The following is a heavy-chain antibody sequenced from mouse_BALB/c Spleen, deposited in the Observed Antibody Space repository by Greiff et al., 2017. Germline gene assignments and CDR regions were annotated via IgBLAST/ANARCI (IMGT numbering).Heavy chain of an antibody. Sequence: EVQLQQSGPSLVKPSQTLSLTCSVTGDSITSGYWNWIRKFPGNKLEYMGYISYSGSTYYNPSLKSRISITRDTSKNQYYLQLNSVTTEDTATYYCARWGYYGSTLDYWGQGTTLTVSS. CDR1: GDSITSGY. CDR2: ISYSGST. D-gene: IGHD1-1*01. CDR3: ARWGYYGSTLDY. V-gene: IGHV3-8*02. J-gene: IGHJ2*01.